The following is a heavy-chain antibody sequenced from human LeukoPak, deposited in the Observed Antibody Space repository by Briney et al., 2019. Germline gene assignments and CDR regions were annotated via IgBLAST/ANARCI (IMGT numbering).Heavy chain of an antibody. CDR2: IKSQTDGETT. V-gene: IGHV3-15*01. Sequence: SGGSLRLSCAASGFTFSDAWMSSVRQAPGKGLEWVGRIKSQTDGETTDYAAPVKGRFTISRDDSKNTLYLQMNSLKTEDTAVYYCASRTSSTRQLDYWGQGTLVTVSS. CDR3: ASRTSSTRQLDY. D-gene: IGHD2-2*01. J-gene: IGHJ4*02. CDR1: GFTFSDAW.